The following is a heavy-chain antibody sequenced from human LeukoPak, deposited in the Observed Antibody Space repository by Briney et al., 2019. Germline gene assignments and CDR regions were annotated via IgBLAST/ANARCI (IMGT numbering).Heavy chain of an antibody. J-gene: IGHJ4*02. V-gene: IGHV4-4*07. Sequence: PSETLSLTCTVSGGSISSYSWSWMRQPAGKGLEWIGRIYPRESPNHNPSLKSRVIMSVDTSKNQFSLKLTSVTAADTAVYYCARGGKQQLVRTYYFDYWGQGTLVTVSS. CDR2: IYPRESP. D-gene: IGHD6-13*01. CDR3: ARGGKQQLVRTYYFDY. CDR1: GGSISSYS.